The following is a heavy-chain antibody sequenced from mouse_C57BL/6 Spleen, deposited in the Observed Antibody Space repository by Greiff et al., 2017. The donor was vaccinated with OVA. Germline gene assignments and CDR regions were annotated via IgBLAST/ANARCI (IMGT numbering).Heavy chain of an antibody. V-gene: IGHV1-26*01. CDR3: ARSDTTVVASYYFDY. CDR2: INPNNGGT. Sequence: EVQLQQSGPELVKPGASVKISCKASGYTFTDYYMNWVKQSHGKSLEWIGDINPNNGGTSYNQKFKGKATLTVDKSSSTAYMELRSLTSEDSAVYYCARSDTTVVASYYFDYWGQGTTLTVSS. CDR1: GYTFTDYY. D-gene: IGHD1-1*01. J-gene: IGHJ2*01.